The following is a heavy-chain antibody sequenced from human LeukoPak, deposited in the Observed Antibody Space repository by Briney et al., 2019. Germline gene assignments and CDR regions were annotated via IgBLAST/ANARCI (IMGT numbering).Heavy chain of an antibody. V-gene: IGHV3-48*04. D-gene: IGHD1-26*01. CDR3: ARDRSGSSSVDDAFDI. CDR1: GFTFSSYS. CDR2: ISSSSSTM. J-gene: IGHJ3*02. Sequence: GGSLRLSCAASGFTFSSYSMNWVRQAPGKGLEWISYISSSSSTMYYADSVKGRFTISRDNAKKSLFLEMNSLRVEDTAVYYCARDRSGSSSVDDAFDIWGQGIMVTVSS.